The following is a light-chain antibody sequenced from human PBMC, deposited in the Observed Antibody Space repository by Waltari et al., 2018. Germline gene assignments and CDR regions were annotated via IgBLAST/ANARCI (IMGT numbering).Light chain of an antibody. J-gene: IGLJ3*02. V-gene: IGLV2-14*01. CDR3: SSYSGSSTWV. Sequence: QSALTQPASVSGSPGQSITISCTGTSSDVGGYNYVSWYQQHPGKAPKLMIYDVSKRPSGVSNRFSGSKSGNAASLTTAGLHAEHEADYYCSSYSGSSTWVFGGVTKLTVL. CDR2: DVS. CDR1: SSDVGGYNY.